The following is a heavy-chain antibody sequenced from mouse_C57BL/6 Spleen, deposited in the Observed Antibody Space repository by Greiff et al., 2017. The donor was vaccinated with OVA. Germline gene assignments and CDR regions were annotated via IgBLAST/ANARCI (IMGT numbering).Heavy chain of an antibody. D-gene: IGHD3-2*02. CDR1: GYTFTSYW. Sequence: QVQLKQPGAELVRPGSSVKLSCKASGYTFTSYWMHWVKQRPIQGLEWIGNIDPSDSETHYNQKFKDKATLTVDKSSSTAYMQLSSLTSEDSAVDYCAGYSSGYGFAYWGQGTLVTVSA. J-gene: IGHJ3*01. CDR2: IDPSDSET. V-gene: IGHV1-52*01. CDR3: AGYSSGYGFAY.